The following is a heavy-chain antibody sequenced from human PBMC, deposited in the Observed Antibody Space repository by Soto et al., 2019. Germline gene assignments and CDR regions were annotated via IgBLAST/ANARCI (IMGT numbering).Heavy chain of an antibody. CDR2: IGANGGGT. D-gene: IGHD4-17*01. CDR1: GFTFSSFF. CDR3: ARDPNGEYLRAFDF. V-gene: IGHV3-23*01. Sequence: EVQLLEPGGGLVQPGGSLRLSCAASGFTFSSFFMSWVRQAPGKGLDWVSGIGANGGGTYYADSVKGRFIISRANSTHTLHLQINSLRAEDTAVYYCARDPNGEYLRAFDFWGQKTMVTVSS. J-gene: IGHJ3*01.